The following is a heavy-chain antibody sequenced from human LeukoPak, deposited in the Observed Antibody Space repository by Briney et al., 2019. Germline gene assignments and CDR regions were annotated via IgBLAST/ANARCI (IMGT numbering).Heavy chain of an antibody. Sequence: GGSLRLSCAASGFTFSNSWMSWVRQAPGRGLEWVGRIKNKADGGTTDYAAPMKGRFSISRDDSKDTVYLQMNSLKTEDTAVYYCTTDLGGWAFMNFDFWGQGTLVTVSS. CDR2: IKNKADGGTT. J-gene: IGHJ4*02. V-gene: IGHV3-15*01. CDR1: GFTFSNSW. CDR3: TTDLGGWAFMNFDF. D-gene: IGHD3-16*01.